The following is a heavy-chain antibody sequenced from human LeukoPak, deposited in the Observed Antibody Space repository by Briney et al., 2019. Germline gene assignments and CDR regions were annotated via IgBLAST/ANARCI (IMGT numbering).Heavy chain of an antibody. V-gene: IGHV1-69*05. J-gene: IGHJ3*02. CDR3: ARIGAVAGPRGAFDI. D-gene: IGHD6-19*01. CDR2: IIPIFGTA. Sequence: SVKVSCKASGGTFSSYAISWVRQAPGQGLVWMGRIIPIFGTANYAQKFQGRVTITTDESTSTAYMELSSLRSEDTAVYYCARIGAVAGPRGAFDIWGQGTMVTVSS. CDR1: GGTFSSYA.